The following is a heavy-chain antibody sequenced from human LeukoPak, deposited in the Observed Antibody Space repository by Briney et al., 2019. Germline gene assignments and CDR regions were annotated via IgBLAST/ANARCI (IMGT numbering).Heavy chain of an antibody. CDR1: GFTFSSSS. CDR2: IKRDGSEK. CDR3: AREQYSSGSAFDI. V-gene: IGHV3-7*01. Sequence: GGSLRLSCAASGFTFSSSSMNWVRQAPGKGLEWVANIKRDGSEKYYVDSVKGRFTISRDNAKNSLYLQMDSLRAEDTAVYYCAREQYSSGSAFDIWGQGTMVTVSS. J-gene: IGHJ3*02. D-gene: IGHD6-19*01.